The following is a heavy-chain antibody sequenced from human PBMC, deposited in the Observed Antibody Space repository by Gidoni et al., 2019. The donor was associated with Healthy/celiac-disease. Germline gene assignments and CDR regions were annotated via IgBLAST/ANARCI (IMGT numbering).Heavy chain of an antibody. CDR3: ARDHDYYGSGRD. CDR1: GFTFSSYE. V-gene: IGHV3-48*03. CDR2: MSSSGSTK. Sequence: EVQLVESGGGLVQPGGSLRLSCAASGFTFSSYEMNWVRQAPGKGLEWVVYMSSSGSTKYYADSGKGRFTISRDNAKNSLYLQMNSLRAEDTAVYYCARDHDYYGSGRDWGQGTLVTVSS. J-gene: IGHJ4*02. D-gene: IGHD3-10*01.